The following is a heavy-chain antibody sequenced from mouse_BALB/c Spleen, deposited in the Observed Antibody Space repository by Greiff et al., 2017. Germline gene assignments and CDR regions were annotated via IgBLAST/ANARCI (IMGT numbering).Heavy chain of an antibody. J-gene: IGHJ3*01. CDR2: ISSGGSYT. Sequence: EVNVVESGGGLVKPGGSLKLSCAASGFTFSSYTMSWVRQTPEKRLEWVATISSGGSYTYYPDSVKGRFTISRDNAKNTLYLQMSSLKSEDTAMYYGTRDGGYGRTNAYWGQGTLVTVSA. D-gene: IGHD1-1*01. CDR3: TRDGGYGRTNAY. V-gene: IGHV5-6-4*01. CDR1: GFTFSSYT.